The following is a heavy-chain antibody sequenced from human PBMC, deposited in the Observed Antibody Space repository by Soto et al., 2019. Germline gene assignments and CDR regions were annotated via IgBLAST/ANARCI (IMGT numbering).Heavy chain of an antibody. J-gene: IGHJ4*02. Sequence: QVQLVQSGAEVRTPGASVKVSCKASGYTFTSYDINWVRQATGQGPEGMGWMNPDSGHTGYVQKFQGRVTMTRNTAISTAYMELSSLRSEDTAVYYCARSGGGSNVNFDYWGQGTQVTVSS. D-gene: IGHD2-15*01. CDR1: GYTFTSYD. V-gene: IGHV1-8*01. CDR2: MNPDSGHT. CDR3: ARSGGGSNVNFDY.